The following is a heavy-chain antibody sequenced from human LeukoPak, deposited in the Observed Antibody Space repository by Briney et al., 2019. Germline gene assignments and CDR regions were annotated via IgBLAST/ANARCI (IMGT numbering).Heavy chain of an antibody. Sequence: TGGSLRLSCATSGFTFSSYSMNWVRQAPGKGLEWVSYISGSANTIYYADSVKGRFTISRDNSKNTLYLQMNSLRAEDTAVYYCARGAAVAADAFDIWGQGTMVTVSS. CDR2: ISGSANTI. V-gene: IGHV3-48*01. D-gene: IGHD6-19*01. CDR1: GFTFSSYS. CDR3: ARGAAVAADAFDI. J-gene: IGHJ3*02.